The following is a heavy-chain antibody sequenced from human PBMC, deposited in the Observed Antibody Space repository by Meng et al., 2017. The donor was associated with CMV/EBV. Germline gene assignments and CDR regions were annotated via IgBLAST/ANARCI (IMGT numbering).Heavy chain of an antibody. D-gene: IGHD2-2*01. CDR1: GFTFSSYG. Sequence: GGSLRLSCAASGFTFSSYGMSWVRQAPGKGLEWVANIKQDGSEKYYVDSVKGRFTISRDNAKNSLYLQMNSLRAEDTAVYYCAREFIVVVPAAMVNWFDPWGQGTLVTVSS. CDR3: AREFIVVVPAAMVNWFDP. V-gene: IGHV3-7*01. CDR2: IKQDGSEK. J-gene: IGHJ5*02.